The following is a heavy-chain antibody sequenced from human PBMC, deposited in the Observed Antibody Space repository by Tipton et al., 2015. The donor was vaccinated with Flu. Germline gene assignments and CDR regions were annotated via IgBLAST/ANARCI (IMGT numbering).Heavy chain of an antibody. J-gene: IGHJ5*02. CDR2: ISSNGGST. CDR3: ARHGGIAAQAWFDP. D-gene: IGHD6-13*01. CDR1: GFTFSSYA. Sequence: SLGLSCSASGFTFSSYAMHWVRQAPGKGLEYVSAISSNGGSTYYADSVKGRFTISRDNSKNTLYLQMSSLRAEDTAVYYCARHGGIAAQAWFDPWGQGTLVTVSS. V-gene: IGHV3-64D*06.